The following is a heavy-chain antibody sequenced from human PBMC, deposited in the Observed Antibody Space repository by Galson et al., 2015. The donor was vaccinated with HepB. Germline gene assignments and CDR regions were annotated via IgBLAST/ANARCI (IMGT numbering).Heavy chain of an antibody. CDR2: ISSTGTTM. J-gene: IGHJ2*01. Sequence: SLRLSCAASGFTFSGYPMHWVRQAPGKGLESVSYISSTGTTMYYADSAKGRFTISRDNAQNSLYLQMNSLRDEDTAVYYCARVYFGSGSSSAYWYFDLWGRGALVTVSS. CDR3: ARVYFGSGSSSAYWYFDL. D-gene: IGHD3-10*01. V-gene: IGHV3-48*02. CDR1: GFTFSGYP.